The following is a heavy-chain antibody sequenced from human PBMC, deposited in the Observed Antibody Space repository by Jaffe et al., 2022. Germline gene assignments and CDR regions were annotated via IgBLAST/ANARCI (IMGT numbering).Heavy chain of an antibody. J-gene: IGHJ4*02. D-gene: IGHD6-13*01. CDR3: TRSRIAAAGTLFDY. CDR1: GFTFSGSA. CDR2: IRSKANSYAT. Sequence: EVQLVESGGGLVQPGGSLKLSCAASGFTFSGSAMHWVRQASGKGLEWVGRIRSKANSYATAYAASVKGRFTISRDDSKNTAYLQMNSLKTEDTAVYYCTRSRIAAAGTLFDYWGQGTLVTVSS. V-gene: IGHV3-73*02.